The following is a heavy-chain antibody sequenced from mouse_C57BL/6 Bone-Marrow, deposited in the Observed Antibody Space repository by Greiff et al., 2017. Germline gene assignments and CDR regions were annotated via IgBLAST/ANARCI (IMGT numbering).Heavy chain of an antibody. V-gene: IGHV1-81*01. Sequence: VQLQQSGAELARPGASVKMSCKASGYTFTSYGISWVKQRTGQGLEWIGEIYPRCGTTNYNEKFKGKATLTAAKSSSTAYMDLRSLTSEDSAVXFCSRTGSLAYWGQGTLVTGSA. CDR1: GYTFTSYG. CDR3: SRTGSLAY. CDR2: IYPRCGTT. J-gene: IGHJ3*01. D-gene: IGHD2-2*01.